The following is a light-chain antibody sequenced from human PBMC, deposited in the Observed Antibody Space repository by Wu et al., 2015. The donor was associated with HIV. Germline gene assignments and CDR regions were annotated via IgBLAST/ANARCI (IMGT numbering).Light chain of an antibody. CDR1: QSIESC. V-gene: IGKV1-39*01. CDR2: AAS. Sequence: DIQMTQSPSSLSASVGDRVTITCRASQSIESCLNWYQHKPGKAPKLLIYAASSLQSGVPSRFSGGGSGTHFTLTISSLQLEDFATYYCQQSYNMQSTFGQGTKLQIK. CDR3: QQSYNMQST. J-gene: IGKJ2*01.